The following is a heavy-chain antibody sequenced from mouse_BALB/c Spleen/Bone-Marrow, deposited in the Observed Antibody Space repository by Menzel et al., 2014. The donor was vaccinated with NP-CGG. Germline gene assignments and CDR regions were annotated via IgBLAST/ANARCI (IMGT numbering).Heavy chain of an antibody. Sequence: VQGVESGPELVKPGASVKISCKASGYAFSSSWMNWVKQRPGQGLEWIGRIYPGDGDTNYNGKFKGKATLTADKSSSTVYMQLSSLTSVDSAVYFCVRERGNWYFDVWGAGTTVTVSS. CDR2: IYPGDGDT. J-gene: IGHJ1*01. CDR3: VRERGNWYFDV. V-gene: IGHV1-82*01. CDR1: GYAFSSSW.